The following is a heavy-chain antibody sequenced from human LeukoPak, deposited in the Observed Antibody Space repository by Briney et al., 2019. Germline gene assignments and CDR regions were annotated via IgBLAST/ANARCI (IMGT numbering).Heavy chain of an antibody. V-gene: IGHV1-2*02. CDR2: INPNDGDT. CDR1: GYTFTDYY. D-gene: IGHD2-2*01. CDR3: ARANFLYCSSTTCLFDY. J-gene: IGHJ4*02. Sequence: ASVKVSCKASGYTFTDYYMHWVRQAPGQGFEWMGWINPNDGDTNYAQKLQGRVTMSRDPSISTDHMEVSRLRSDDTAVYYCARANFLYCSSTTCLFDYWGQGTLVTVSS.